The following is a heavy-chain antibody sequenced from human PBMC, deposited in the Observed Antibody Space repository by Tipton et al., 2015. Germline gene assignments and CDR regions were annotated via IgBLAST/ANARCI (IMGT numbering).Heavy chain of an antibody. V-gene: IGHV1-18*01. D-gene: IGHD3-3*01. Sequence: KLQGRVTMTTDTSTSTAYMELRNLRSDDTAVYYCAREPERVALYGMDVWGQGTTVTVSS. J-gene: IGHJ6*02. CDR3: AREPERVALYGMDV.